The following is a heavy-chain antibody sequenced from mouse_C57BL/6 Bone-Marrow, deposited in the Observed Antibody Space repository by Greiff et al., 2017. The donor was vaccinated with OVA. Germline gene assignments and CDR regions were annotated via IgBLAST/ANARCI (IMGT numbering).Heavy chain of an antibody. J-gene: IGHJ3*01. CDR3: ARDRIPLVRQAWCAY. V-gene: IGHV5-4*01. D-gene: IGHD5-2*01. Sequence: EVKLVESGGGLVKPGGSLKLSCAASGFTFSSYAMSWVRQTPEKRLEWVATISDGGSYTYYPDNVKGRFTISRDNAKNNLYLQMSHLKSEDTAMYYGARDRIPLVRQAWCAYWGQGTMVTVSA. CDR2: ISDGGSYT. CDR1: GFTFSSYA.